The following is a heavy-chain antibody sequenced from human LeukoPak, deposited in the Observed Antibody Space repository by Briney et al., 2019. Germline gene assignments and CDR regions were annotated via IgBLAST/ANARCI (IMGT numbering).Heavy chain of an antibody. Sequence: GGSLRLSCAASGFSFSSYWMNWVRQAPGKGLEWVANIKRDGSEKYYVDSVKGRFTISRDNAKNSLYLQMNSLRAEDTAAYYCARDLDTRSGYEFAYWGQGTLVTVSS. D-gene: IGHD6-25*01. CDR3: ARDLDTRSGYEFAY. J-gene: IGHJ4*02. CDR2: IKRDGSEK. CDR1: GFSFSSYW. V-gene: IGHV3-7*04.